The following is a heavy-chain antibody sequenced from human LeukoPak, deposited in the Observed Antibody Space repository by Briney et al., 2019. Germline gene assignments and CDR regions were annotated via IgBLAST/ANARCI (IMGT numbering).Heavy chain of an antibody. D-gene: IGHD4-17*01. CDR1: GFTFSSYW. J-gene: IGHJ4*02. CDR2: IKQDGSEK. Sequence: PGGSLRLSCAASGFTFSSYWMSWVRQAPGKGLEWVANIKQDGSEKYYVDSVKGRFTISRDNAKNSLYLQMNSLRAEDTAVYYCARGARLYGTLPGDWGQGTLVTVSS. CDR3: ARGARLYGTLPGD. V-gene: IGHV3-7*01.